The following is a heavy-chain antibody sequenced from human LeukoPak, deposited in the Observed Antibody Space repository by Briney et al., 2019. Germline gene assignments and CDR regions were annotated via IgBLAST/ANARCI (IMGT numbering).Heavy chain of an antibody. CDR2: AYHTGTT. CDR1: ACSISSYY. CDR3: ARGKRGYSYGPGGYYYYYMVV. V-gene: IGHV4-59*12. Sequence: SETLSLTCAVAACSISSYYWGWIRHPPGQELEWIGYAYHTGTTNYNPSLKRRGTISVDASKNQFSLKLSSVTAADTAVYYCARGKRGYSYGPGGYYYYYMVVWGKGTTVTVSS. J-gene: IGHJ6*03. D-gene: IGHD5-18*01.